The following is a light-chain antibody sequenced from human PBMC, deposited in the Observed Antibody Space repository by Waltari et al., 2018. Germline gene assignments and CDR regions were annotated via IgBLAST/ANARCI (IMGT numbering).Light chain of an antibody. Sequence: QSALTQPASVSGSPGQSITISCTGTSSDVGGYNYVSWYQQHPGKAPKLMIYDVSNRPSGVSNRFSGSKSGNTASLPISGLQAEDEADYYCSSYTSSNTLGFGTGTKVTVL. V-gene: IGLV2-14*03. CDR2: DVS. CDR1: SSDVGGYNY. J-gene: IGLJ1*01. CDR3: SSYTSSNTLG.